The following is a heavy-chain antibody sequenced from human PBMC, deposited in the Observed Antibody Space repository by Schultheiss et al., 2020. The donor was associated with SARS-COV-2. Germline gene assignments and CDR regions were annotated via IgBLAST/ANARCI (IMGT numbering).Heavy chain of an antibody. V-gene: IGHV1-69*13. Sequence: SVKVSCKASGGTFSSYAISWVRQAPGQGLEWMGGIIPIFGTATYAQKFQGRVTITADESTRTAYMELSSLRSEDTAVYYCAGAPIAAPRRAYYYYGMDVWGQGTTVTVSS. CDR1: GGTFSSYA. J-gene: IGHJ6*02. D-gene: IGHD6-13*01. CDR3: AGAPIAAPRRAYYYYGMDV. CDR2: IIPIFGTA.